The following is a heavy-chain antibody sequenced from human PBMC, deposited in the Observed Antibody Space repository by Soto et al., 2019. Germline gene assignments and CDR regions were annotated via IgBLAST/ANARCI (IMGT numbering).Heavy chain of an antibody. J-gene: IGHJ6*02. CDR2: IIPIFGTA. CDR3: ARDPGIAVAGNYYYYGMDV. V-gene: IGHV1-69*01. Sequence: QVQLVQSGAEVKKPGSSGKVSCKASGGTFSSYAISWVRQAPGQGLEWMGGIIPIFGTANYAQKFQGRVTITADESTSTAYMELSSLRSEDTAVYYCARDPGIAVAGNYYYYGMDVWGQGTTVTVSS. CDR1: GGTFSSYA. D-gene: IGHD6-19*01.